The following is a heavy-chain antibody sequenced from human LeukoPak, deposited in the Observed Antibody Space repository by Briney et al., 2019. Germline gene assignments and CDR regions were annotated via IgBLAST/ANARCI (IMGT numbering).Heavy chain of an antibody. Sequence: PGGSLRLSCGASGFTFSAHAMSWVRQAPGRGLEWVSVISGSGAYTHYADSVKGRFTISRDNSKNTLYLQMNSLRAGDTAVYYCAKDDGIASAGTIFWGQGTLVTVSS. CDR1: GFTFSAHA. V-gene: IGHV3-23*01. CDR2: ISGSGAYT. J-gene: IGHJ4*02. CDR3: AKDDGIASAGTIF. D-gene: IGHD6-13*01.